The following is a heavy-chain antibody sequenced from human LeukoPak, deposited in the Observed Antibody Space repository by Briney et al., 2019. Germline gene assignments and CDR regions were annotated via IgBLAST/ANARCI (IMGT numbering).Heavy chain of an antibody. J-gene: IGHJ4*02. Sequence: SETLSLTCAVSTDSITSNWWSWVRQPPGKGLEWIGEVHKSGSTNYYPSLQSRVTISIDKSKNRIALELTSVTAADTAVYYCAKEIVGAPTPGAYWGQGTLVTVSS. V-gene: IGHV4-4*02. CDR1: TDSITSNW. CDR3: AKEIVGAPTPGAY. D-gene: IGHD1-26*01. CDR2: VHKSGST.